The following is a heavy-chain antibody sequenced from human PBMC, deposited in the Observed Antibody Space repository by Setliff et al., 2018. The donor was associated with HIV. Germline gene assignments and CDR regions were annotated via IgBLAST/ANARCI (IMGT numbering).Heavy chain of an antibody. D-gene: IGHD6-19*01. CDR1: GFIFSNYR. Sequence: ETLRHSCAASGFIFSNYRMNWVRQAPGKGLEWVSSISSSSTYTFYADSVKGRLTISRDNAKNSLYLQMNSLKAEDTAVYYCARLMYSSGPGSFDYWGQGTLVTVSS. CDR2: ISSSSTYT. CDR3: ARLMYSSGPGSFDY. J-gene: IGHJ4*02. V-gene: IGHV3-21*01.